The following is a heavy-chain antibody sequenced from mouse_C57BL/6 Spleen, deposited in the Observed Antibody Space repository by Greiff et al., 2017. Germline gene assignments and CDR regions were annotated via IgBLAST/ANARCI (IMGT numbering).Heavy chain of an antibody. Sequence: QVQLQQPGAELVKPGASVKMSCKASGYTFTSYWITWVKQRPGQGLEWIGDIYPGSGSTNYNEKFKSKATLTVDNSSSPAYMQLSSLTSEDAAVYYCARGDSNYDYWGQGTTLTVSS. CDR2: IYPGSGST. CDR3: ARGDSNYDY. J-gene: IGHJ2*01. D-gene: IGHD2-5*01. CDR1: GYTFTSYW. V-gene: IGHV1-55*01.